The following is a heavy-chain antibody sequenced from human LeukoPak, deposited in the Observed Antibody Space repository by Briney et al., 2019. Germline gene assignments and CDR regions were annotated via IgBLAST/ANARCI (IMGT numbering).Heavy chain of an antibody. J-gene: IGHJ6*03. D-gene: IGHD3-16*01. CDR2: MNPVSGNA. Sequence: ASVKVSCKASGYTFTNFDINWVRQAPGQGLEWMGWMNPVSGNAGSAQKFQGRVTITRNASISTAYMELSSLRSEDTAVYYCAKRGDYYYYMDVWGKGTTVTVSS. CDR1: GYTFTNFD. V-gene: IGHV1-8*01. CDR3: AKRGDYYYYMDV.